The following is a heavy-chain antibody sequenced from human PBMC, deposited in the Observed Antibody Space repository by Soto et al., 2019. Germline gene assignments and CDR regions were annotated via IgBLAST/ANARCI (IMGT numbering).Heavy chain of an antibody. D-gene: IGHD2-2*01. Sequence: GGSLRLSCAASGFTFSDYYMSWIRQAPGEGLEWVSYISSSGSTIYCADSVKGRFTISRDNAKNSLYLQMNSLRAEDTAVYYCARFVVVPAATNDYWGQGTLVTVSS. J-gene: IGHJ4*02. CDR2: ISSSGSTI. CDR1: GFTFSDYY. CDR3: ARFVVVPAATNDY. V-gene: IGHV3-11*01.